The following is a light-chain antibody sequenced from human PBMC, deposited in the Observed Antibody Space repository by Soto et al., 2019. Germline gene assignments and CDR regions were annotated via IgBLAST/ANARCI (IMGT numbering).Light chain of an antibody. CDR1: QDISNS. CDR2: DAY. Sequence: DIKMTQSPSSLSASVEDRVTISCQASQDISNSLNWYQQKPGKAPELLIYDAYNLEKGVPSRFSGSVTGTDFTLTISSLQPEDIATYYCQPYNDLPPTFGPGTNVDIK. CDR3: QPYNDLPPT. J-gene: IGKJ3*01. V-gene: IGKV1-33*01.